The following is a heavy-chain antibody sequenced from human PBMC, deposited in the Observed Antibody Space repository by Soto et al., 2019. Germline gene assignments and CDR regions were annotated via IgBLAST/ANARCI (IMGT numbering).Heavy chain of an antibody. J-gene: IGHJ4*02. D-gene: IGHD2-21*02. Sequence: EVQLLESGGGLVQPGGSLRLSCAASGFTFSSYAMTWVRQAPGKGLEWVSGISGSGVSTYYADSVKGRFTISRDNSKNTLYLQMTSLGAECSDLYYCAKGSRADCYSHSDYWGQGTLFYVSS. V-gene: IGHV3-23*01. CDR3: AKGSRADCYSHSDY. CDR2: ISGSGVST. CDR1: GFTFSSYA.